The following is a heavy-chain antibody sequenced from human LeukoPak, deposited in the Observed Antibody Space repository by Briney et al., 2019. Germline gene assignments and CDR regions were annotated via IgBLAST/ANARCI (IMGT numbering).Heavy chain of an antibody. Sequence: SETLSLTCAVYGGSFSGYYWSWLRQPPGKGLAWIGEINHSGSTNYNPSLKSRVTISVDTSKNQFSLKLGSVTAADTAVYYCARGRGATPLYYFDYWGQGTLVTVSS. J-gene: IGHJ4*02. CDR1: GGSFSGYY. V-gene: IGHV4-34*01. CDR3: ARGRGATPLYYFDY. D-gene: IGHD1-26*01. CDR2: INHSGST.